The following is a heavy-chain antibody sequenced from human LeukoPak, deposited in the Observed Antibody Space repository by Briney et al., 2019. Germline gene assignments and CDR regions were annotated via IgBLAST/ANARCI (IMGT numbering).Heavy chain of an antibody. D-gene: IGHD3-22*01. J-gene: IGHJ4*02. V-gene: IGHV3-23*01. CDR3: AKDSHAYYYDSSGYYYPLSALDY. CDR2: ISGSGGST. Sequence: GGSLRLSCAASGFTFSSYAMSWVRQAPGKGLEWVSAISGSGGSTYYADSVKGRFTISRDNSKNTLYLQMNSLRAEDTAVYYCAKDSHAYYYDSSGYYYPLSALDYWGQGTLVTVSS. CDR1: GFTFSSYA.